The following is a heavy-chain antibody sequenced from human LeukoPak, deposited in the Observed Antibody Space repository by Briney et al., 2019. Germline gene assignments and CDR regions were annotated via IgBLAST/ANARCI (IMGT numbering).Heavy chain of an antibody. D-gene: IGHD3-10*01. CDR3: ARGITMVRGVIADTYYYYYGMDV. CDR2: ISAYNGNT. V-gene: IGHV1-18*01. CDR1: GYTFTSYG. Sequence: ASVKVSYKASGYTFTSYGISWVRQAPGQGLEWMGWISAYNGNTNYAQKLQGGVTMTTDTSTSTAYMELRSLRSDDTAVYYCARGITMVRGVIADTYYYYYGMDVWGQGTTVTVSS. J-gene: IGHJ6*02.